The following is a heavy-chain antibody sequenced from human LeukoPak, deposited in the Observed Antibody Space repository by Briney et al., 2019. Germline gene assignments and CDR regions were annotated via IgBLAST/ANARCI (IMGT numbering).Heavy chain of an antibody. CDR2: INPNSGGT. D-gene: IGHD2-15*01. J-gene: IGHJ5*02. CDR3: ARDRGFCSGAAGCYSGARWLDP. V-gene: IGHV1-2*02. Sequence: ASVKVSCKASGYTFTGYYMHWVRQAPGQGLEWMGWINPNSGGTNYAQKFQGRVTMTRDTSFSTAYMELSRLRSDDTAVYYCARDRGFCSGAAGCYSGARWLDPWGQGTLVTVSS. CDR1: GYTFTGYY.